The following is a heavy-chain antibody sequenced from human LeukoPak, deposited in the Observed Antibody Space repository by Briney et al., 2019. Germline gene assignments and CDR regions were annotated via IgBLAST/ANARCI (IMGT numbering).Heavy chain of an antibody. J-gene: IGHJ4*02. V-gene: IGHV4-4*07. CDR1: GGSISSYH. Sequence: SETLSLTCTVSGGSISSYHGSWVRQPAGKGLEWIGHIFTSGSTNYNPSLKSRGTISVDTSKNQFSLKLRSVTAADTAVYYCAKLMTTVTTIDYWGQGTLVTVSS. D-gene: IGHD4-17*01. CDR3: AKLMTTVTTIDY. CDR2: IFTSGST.